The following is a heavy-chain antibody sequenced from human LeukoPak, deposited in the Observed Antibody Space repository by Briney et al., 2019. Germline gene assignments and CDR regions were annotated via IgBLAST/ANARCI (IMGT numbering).Heavy chain of an antibody. Sequence: ASVKVSCKASGYTFTAYYMHWVRQAPGQGLEWMGWINPNSGGTNYPQKFQGRVTMTRDTSISTAYMELSRLRSDDTAVYYCARDQIENWFDPWGQGTLVTVSS. J-gene: IGHJ5*02. V-gene: IGHV1-2*02. CDR3: ARDQIENWFDP. CDR2: INPNSGGT. D-gene: IGHD2-21*01. CDR1: GYTFTAYY.